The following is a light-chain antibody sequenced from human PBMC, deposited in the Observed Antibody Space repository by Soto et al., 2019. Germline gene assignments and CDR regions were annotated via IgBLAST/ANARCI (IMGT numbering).Light chain of an antibody. J-gene: IGKJ1*01. V-gene: IGKV1-5*01. CDR2: DAS. CDR1: QSISNR. Sequence: EIQMTQSPSTLSASVGDGVTITCRASQSISNRLAWYQQRPGKAPKYLIYDASTLDSGAPSRFSGSGSGTEFTLSISSLQPDDFATYYCQQYNIYPWTFGHGTKVDIK. CDR3: QQYNIYPWT.